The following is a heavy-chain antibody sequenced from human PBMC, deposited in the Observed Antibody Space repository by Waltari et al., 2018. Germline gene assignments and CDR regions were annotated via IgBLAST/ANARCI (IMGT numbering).Heavy chain of an antibody. Sequence: QVHLVQSGAEVKTPGASVKVSCKASGYTFTSYSFTWVRQAPGQGLEWMGWINAYKGNTNYAPKFQGRFTMTIDTSTTTAYMELRSLRSDDTAVYYCVRDGSGASFTFNYWGHGTLVTVSS. CDR2: INAYKGNT. D-gene: IGHD1-26*01. CDR1: GYTFTSYS. V-gene: IGHV1-18*01. J-gene: IGHJ4*01. CDR3: VRDGSGASFTFNY.